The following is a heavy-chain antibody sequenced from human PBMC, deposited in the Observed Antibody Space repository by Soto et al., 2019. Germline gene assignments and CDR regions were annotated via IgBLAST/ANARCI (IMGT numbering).Heavy chain of an antibody. CDR3: AKDQAAAGNISRDFQY. J-gene: IGHJ1*01. CDR2: ISGGGGST. V-gene: IGHV3-23*01. Sequence: EVQLLEPGGGLVQPEGSLRLSCAASGFTFSSYAMSWVRQAPGKGLEWVSGISGGGGSTYYADSVKGRFTISRDNSKNTLYLQVISLRDEDTAVYYCAKDQAAAGNISRDFQYWGQGTLVTVSS. CDR1: GFTFSSYA. D-gene: IGHD6-13*01.